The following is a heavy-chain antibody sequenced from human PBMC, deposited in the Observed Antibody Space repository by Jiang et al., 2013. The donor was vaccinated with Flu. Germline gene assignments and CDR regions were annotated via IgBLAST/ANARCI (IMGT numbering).Heavy chain of an antibody. CDR1: GGSISGYF. Sequence: GPGLVKPSETLSLTCTVSGGSISGYFWSWIRQPAGKGLEWIGYIYYSGSTNYNPSLKSRVTISVDTSKNQFSLKLSSVTAADTAVYYCARRRHPAAFDIWGQGTMVTVSS. CDR2: IYYSGST. CDR3: ARRRHPAAFDI. J-gene: IGHJ3*02. V-gene: IGHV4-59*08.